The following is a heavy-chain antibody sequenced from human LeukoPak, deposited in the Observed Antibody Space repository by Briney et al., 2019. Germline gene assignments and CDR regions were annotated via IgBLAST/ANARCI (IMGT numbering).Heavy chain of an antibody. CDR3: ARVYYGSGSYYTRRYYFDY. J-gene: IGHJ4*02. V-gene: IGHV4-61*02. CDR2: IYTSGST. D-gene: IGHD3-10*01. CDR1: GGSISSGSYY. Sequence: TLSLTCTVSGGSISSGSYYWSWIRQPAGKGLEWIGRIYTSGSTNYNPSLKSRVTISVDTSKNQFSLKLSSVTAADTAVYYCARVYYGSGSYYTRRYYFDYWGQGTLVTVSS.